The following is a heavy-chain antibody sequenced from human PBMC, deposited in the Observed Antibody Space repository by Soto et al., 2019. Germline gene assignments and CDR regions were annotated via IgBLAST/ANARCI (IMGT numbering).Heavy chain of an antibody. J-gene: IGHJ6*02. CDR2: ISWDGGST. V-gene: IGHV3-43*01. D-gene: IGHD3-9*01. Sequence: PGGSLRLSCAASGFTFDDYTMHWVRQAPGKGLEWVSLISWDGGSTYYADSVKGRFTISRDNSKNSLYLQMNSLRTEDTALYYCAKDSRRGDYDILTGRLAGMDVWGQGTTVTVSS. CDR1: GFTFDDYT. CDR3: AKDSRRGDYDILTGRLAGMDV.